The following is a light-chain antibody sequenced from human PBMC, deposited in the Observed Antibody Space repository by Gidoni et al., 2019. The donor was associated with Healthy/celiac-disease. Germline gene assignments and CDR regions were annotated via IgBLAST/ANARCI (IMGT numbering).Light chain of an antibody. V-gene: IGKV3-11*01. J-gene: IGKJ1*01. CDR2: DAS. CDR1: QSVSSH. Sequence: EIVLTQSPATLSLSPGERATLSCRASQSVSSHLAWYQQKPGQAPRLLIYDASNRATGIPARFRGSGSGTEFTLTISSLEPEDFAVYYCQQHNNWPTRTFGEGTKVEIK. CDR3: QQHNNWPTRT.